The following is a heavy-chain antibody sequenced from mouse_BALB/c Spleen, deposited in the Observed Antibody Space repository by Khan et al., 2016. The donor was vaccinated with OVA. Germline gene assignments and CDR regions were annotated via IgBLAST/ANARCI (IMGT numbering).Heavy chain of an antibody. CDR1: GYSLTSYG. D-gene: IGHD1-3*01. J-gene: IGHJ2*01. CDR2: IWAGGST. CDR3: ARLEDI. Sequence: QVQLQESGPGLVAPSQSLSITCTVSGYSLTSYGVHWVSQPPGKGLEWLGVIWAGGSTTYNSDLMSRLSISKDNSKSQVFLKRNSLQTDDTAMYYCARLEDIWGQGTTLTVSS. V-gene: IGHV2-9*02.